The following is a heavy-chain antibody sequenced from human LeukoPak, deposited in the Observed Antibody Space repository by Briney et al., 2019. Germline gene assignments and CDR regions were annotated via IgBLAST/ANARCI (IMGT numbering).Heavy chain of an antibody. J-gene: IGHJ4*02. Sequence: SETLSLTCTVSGYSISSGYYWGWIRQPPGKGLEWIGSIYHSGSTYYNPSLKSRVTISVDTSKNQFSLKLSSVTAADTAVYYCAITFYSGSYLYYFDYWGQGTLVTVSS. D-gene: IGHD1-26*01. CDR1: GYSISSGYY. CDR2: IYHSGST. CDR3: AITFYSGSYLYYFDY. V-gene: IGHV4-38-2*02.